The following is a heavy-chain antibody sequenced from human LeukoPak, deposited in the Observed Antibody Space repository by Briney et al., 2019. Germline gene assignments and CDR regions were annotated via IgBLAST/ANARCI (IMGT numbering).Heavy chain of an antibody. J-gene: IGHJ4*02. CDR1: GFTFTNYA. CDR2: TVGSRPDT. Sequence: PGGSLRLSCAASGFTFTNYAMSWVRQTPGKGLEWVSATVGSRPDTYHADSVKGRFTISGDNSKNTLYLQMNSLRAEDTAVYYCAKDRGYSSSWLDYWGQGTLVTVSS. V-gene: IGHV3-23*01. D-gene: IGHD6-13*01. CDR3: AKDRGYSSSWLDY.